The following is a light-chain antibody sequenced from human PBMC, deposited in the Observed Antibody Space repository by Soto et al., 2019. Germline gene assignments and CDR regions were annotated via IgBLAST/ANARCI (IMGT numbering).Light chain of an antibody. V-gene: IGLV2-23*02. J-gene: IGLJ1*01. CDR3: CSYAGSSTPLI. CDR1: SSDVGSYNL. CDR2: EVS. Sequence: QSALTQPASVSGSPGQSLTIFCTGTSSDVGSYNLVSWYQQHPGKAPKLMIYEVSKRPSGVSNRFSGSKSGNTASLTISGLQAEDEADYYCCSYAGSSTPLIFGTGTKVTVL.